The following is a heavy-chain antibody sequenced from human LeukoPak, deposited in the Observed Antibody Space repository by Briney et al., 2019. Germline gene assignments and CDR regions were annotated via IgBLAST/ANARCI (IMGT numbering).Heavy chain of an antibody. J-gene: IGHJ4*02. CDR3: ASGDIYGSGSYLQDY. Sequence: ASVKVSCKASGYTFTSYYMHWVRQAPGQGLEWMGWINPNSGGTSYAQKFQGRVTMTRDTSISTAYMELSRLRSDDTAVYYCASGDIYGSGSYLQDYWGQGTLVTVSS. CDR1: GYTFTSYY. CDR2: INPNSGGT. D-gene: IGHD3-10*01. V-gene: IGHV1-2*02.